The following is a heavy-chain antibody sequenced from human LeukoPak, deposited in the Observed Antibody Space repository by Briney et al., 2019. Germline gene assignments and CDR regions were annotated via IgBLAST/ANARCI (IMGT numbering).Heavy chain of an antibody. CDR2: IYYSGST. CDR3: ASLTDSSSWYDESKYYYYGMDV. Sequence: PSETLSLTCTVSGGSISSGGYYWSWIRQHPGKGLEWIGYIYYSGSTYYNPSLKSRVTISVDTSKNQFSLKLSSVTAADTAVYYCASLTDSSSWYDESKYYYYGMDVWGQGTTVTVSS. CDR1: GGSISSGGYY. J-gene: IGHJ6*02. V-gene: IGHV4-31*03. D-gene: IGHD6-13*01.